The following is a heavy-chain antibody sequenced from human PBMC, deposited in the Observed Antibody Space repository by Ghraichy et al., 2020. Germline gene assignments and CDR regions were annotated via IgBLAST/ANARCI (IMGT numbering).Heavy chain of an antibody. CDR1: GASIRSDGYY. J-gene: IGHJ4*02. CDR3: AREGDYYDSSGYH. V-gene: IGHV4-31*03. D-gene: IGHD3-22*01. Sequence: TLSLTCTVSGASIRSDGYYWSWIRQHPGKGLEWIGHISYSGGTSYTPSLRSRVGISIATSENQFSMKLSSVTLADTAVYYCAREGDYYDSSGYHWGQGTLVTVSS. CDR2: ISYSGGT.